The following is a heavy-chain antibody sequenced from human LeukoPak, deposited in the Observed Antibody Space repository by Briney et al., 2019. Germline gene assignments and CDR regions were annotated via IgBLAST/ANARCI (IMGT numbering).Heavy chain of an antibody. J-gene: IGHJ4*02. CDR2: IYYSGST. Sequence: PSETLSLTCTVSGGSISSSSYYWGWIRQPPGKGLEWIGSIYYSGSTYYNPSLKSRVTISGDTSKNQFSLKLSSVTAADTAVYYCARQWRPSPFDYWGQGTLVTVSS. CDR3: ARQWRPSPFDY. V-gene: IGHV4-39*01. D-gene: IGHD2-2*01. CDR1: GGSISSSSYY.